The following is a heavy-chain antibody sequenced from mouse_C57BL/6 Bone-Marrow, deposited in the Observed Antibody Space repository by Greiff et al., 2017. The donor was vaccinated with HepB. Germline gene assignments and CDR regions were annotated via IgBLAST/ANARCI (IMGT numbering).Heavy chain of an antibody. J-gene: IGHJ1*03. V-gene: IGHV1-61*01. Sequence: QVQLQQPGAELVRPGSSVKLSCKASGYTFTSYWMDWVKQRPGQGLEWIGNIYPSDSETHYNQKFKDKATLTVDKSSSTAYMQLSSLTSEDSAVYYCARITTVVAYWYFDVWGTGTTVTVSS. D-gene: IGHD1-1*01. CDR2: IYPSDSET. CDR1: GYTFTSYW. CDR3: ARITTVVAYWYFDV.